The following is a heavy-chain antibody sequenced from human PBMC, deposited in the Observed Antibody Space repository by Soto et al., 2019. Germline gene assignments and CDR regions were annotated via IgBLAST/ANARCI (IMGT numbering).Heavy chain of an antibody. CDR2: IYPGDPDT. CDR1: GYSFTSYW. Sequence: ESLKISCKGSGYSFTSYWIGWVRQMPGKGLEWMGIIYPGDPDTRYSPSFQGQVTISADKSISTAYLQWSSLKASDTAMYYCAKAPYYDILTGRSPAPFDYWGQGTPVTVSS. V-gene: IGHV5-51*01. D-gene: IGHD3-9*01. J-gene: IGHJ4*02. CDR3: AKAPYYDILTGRSPAPFDY.